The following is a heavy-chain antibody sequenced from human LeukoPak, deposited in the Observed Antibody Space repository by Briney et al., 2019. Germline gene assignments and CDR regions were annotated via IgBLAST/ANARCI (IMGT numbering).Heavy chain of an antibody. CDR1: GGSISSSSYY. CDR3: ARPSLITMIGRDSRDY. D-gene: IGHD3-22*01. V-gene: IGHV4-39*07. J-gene: IGHJ4*02. Sequence: SETLSLTCTVSGGSISSSSYYWGWIRQPPGKGLEWIGSIYYSGSTYYNPSLKSRVTISVDTSKNQFSLKLSSVTAADTAVYYCARPSLITMIGRDSRDYWGQGTLVTVSS. CDR2: IYYSGST.